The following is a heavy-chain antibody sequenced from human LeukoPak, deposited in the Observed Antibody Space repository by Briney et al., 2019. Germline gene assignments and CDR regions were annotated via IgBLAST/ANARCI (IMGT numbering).Heavy chain of an antibody. CDR2: INAGNGNT. CDR1: GYTFTSYA. D-gene: IGHD3-10*01. Sequence: ASVKVSCKASGYTFTSYAMHWVRQAPGQRLEWMGWINAGNGNTKYPQKFQGRVTITRDTSASTAYMELSSLRSEDTAVYYCARAPYGSGSYRVFAWFDPWGQGTLVTVSS. J-gene: IGHJ5*02. CDR3: ARAPYGSGSYRVFAWFDP. V-gene: IGHV1-3*01.